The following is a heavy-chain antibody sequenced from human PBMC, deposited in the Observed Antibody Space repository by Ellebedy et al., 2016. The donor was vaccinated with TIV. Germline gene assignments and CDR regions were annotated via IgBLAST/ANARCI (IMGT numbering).Heavy chain of an antibody. V-gene: IGHV4-31*02. CDR3: ARGTNPYCMKSDCNDYWMDS. CDR2: ISHTGTA. D-gene: IGHD2-21*02. Sequence: SITNPVPGDSIYGNLYFWTWIRQHPQRGLEWMGYISHTGTARYNPSLRGRIAMSLDTSKNHFFLKLTSVTAADTAVYFCARGTNPYCMKSDCNDYWMDSWGQGTLVTVSS. J-gene: IGHJ5*01. CDR1: GDSIYGNLYF.